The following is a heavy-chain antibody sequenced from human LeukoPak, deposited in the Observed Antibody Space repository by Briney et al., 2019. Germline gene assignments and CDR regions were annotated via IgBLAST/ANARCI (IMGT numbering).Heavy chain of an antibody. CDR1: GFTFSSYA. CDR3: AKLDIVATINGAFDI. J-gene: IGHJ3*02. Sequence: GGSLRLSCAASGFTFSSYAMSWVRQAPGKGLEWVSAISGSGGSTYYADSEKGRFTISRDNSKNTLYLQMNSLRAEDTAVYYCAKLDIVATINGAFDIWGQGTMVTVSS. CDR2: ISGSGGST. V-gene: IGHV3-23*01. D-gene: IGHD5-12*01.